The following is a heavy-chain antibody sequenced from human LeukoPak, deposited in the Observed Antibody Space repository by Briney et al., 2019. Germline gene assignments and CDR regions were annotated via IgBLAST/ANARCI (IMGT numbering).Heavy chain of an antibody. D-gene: IGHD3-22*01. CDR3: ARTMIVVSAFDY. Sequence: ASVKVSCKASGYTFTGYYMHWVRQAPGQGLEWMGWINPNSGGTNYAQKFQGRVTMTRDTSTSTVYMELSSLRSEDTAVYYCARTMIVVSAFDYWGQGTLVTVSS. CDR1: GYTFTGYY. J-gene: IGHJ4*02. CDR2: INPNSGGT. V-gene: IGHV1-2*02.